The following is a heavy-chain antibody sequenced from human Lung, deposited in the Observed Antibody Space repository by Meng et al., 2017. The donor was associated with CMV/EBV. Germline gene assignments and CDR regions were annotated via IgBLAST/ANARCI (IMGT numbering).Heavy chain of an antibody. CDR2: ISFEGSNR. J-gene: IGHJ4*02. D-gene: IGHD3/OR15-3a*01. CDR1: GFTFSNYG. Sequence: GGSXRLXCEASGFTFSNYGIHYLRQTPGKGLEWVAVISFEGSNRYYAESVRGRFTISRDDAKNTVHLQMNGLRPEDTAVYYCAKDGLEYNYDYWFENWGQGTXVTVSS. CDR3: AKDGLEYNYDYWFEN. V-gene: IGHV3-30*04.